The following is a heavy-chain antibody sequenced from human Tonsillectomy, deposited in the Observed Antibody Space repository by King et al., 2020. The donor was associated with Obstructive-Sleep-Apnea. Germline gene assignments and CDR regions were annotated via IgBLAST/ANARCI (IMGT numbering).Heavy chain of an antibody. Sequence: VQLVESGGGVVQPGRSLRLSCAASGFTFSSYGMHWVRQAPGKGLEWVAFIRFDGSNKYNADSLKGRFTISRDNSKNTLYLQMNSLRAEDTAVYYCAKDTEFCSGGSCYSDYFDYWGQGTLVTVSS. D-gene: IGHD2-15*01. CDR2: IRFDGSNK. V-gene: IGHV3-30*02. J-gene: IGHJ4*02. CDR3: AKDTEFCSGGSCYSDYFDY. CDR1: GFTFSSYG.